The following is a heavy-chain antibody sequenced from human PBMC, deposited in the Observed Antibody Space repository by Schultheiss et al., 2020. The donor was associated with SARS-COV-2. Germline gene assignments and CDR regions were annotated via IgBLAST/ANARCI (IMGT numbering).Heavy chain of an antibody. D-gene: IGHD5-18*01. CDR2: IYPGDSDT. V-gene: IGHV5-51*01. Sequence: GESLKISCKGSGYSFTSYWIGWVRQMPGKGLEWMGIIYPGDSDTRYSPSFQGQVTISADKSISTAYLQWSSLKASDTAMYYCARGFVVSGPYTAMGEFDPWGQGTLVTVSS. CDR1: GYSFTSYW. CDR3: ARGFVVSGPYTAMGEFDP. J-gene: IGHJ5*02.